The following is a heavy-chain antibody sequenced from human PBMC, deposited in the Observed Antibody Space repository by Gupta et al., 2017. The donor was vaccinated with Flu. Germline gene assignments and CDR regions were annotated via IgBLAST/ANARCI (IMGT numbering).Heavy chain of an antibody. CDR3: ARGSFYGAGGGNNFDY. CDR1: GGSISSSNW. CDR2: IYHSGST. V-gene: IGHV4-4*03. Sequence: QVQLQESGPGLVKPPGTLSPTCAVSGGSISSSNWWSWVRHPPGKGLEWIGEIYHSGSTNYNPSLKSRVTISVDKSKNQFSLKLSSVTAAETAVYYCARGSFYGAGGGNNFDYWGQGTLVTVSS. D-gene: IGHD3-16*02. J-gene: IGHJ4*02.